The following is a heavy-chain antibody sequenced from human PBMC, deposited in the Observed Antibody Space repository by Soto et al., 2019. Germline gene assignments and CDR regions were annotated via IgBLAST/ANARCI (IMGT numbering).Heavy chain of an antibody. V-gene: IGHV3-53*01. Sequence: GSLRLSCAASGFTVSSNYMSWVRQAPGKGLEWVSVIYSGGSTYYADSVKGRFTISRDDSKNTLYLQMNSLRAEDTAVYYCARDRSYGSGSLDYWGQGTLVTVSS. D-gene: IGHD3-10*01. J-gene: IGHJ4*02. CDR3: ARDRSYGSGSLDY. CDR1: GFTVSSNY. CDR2: IYSGGST.